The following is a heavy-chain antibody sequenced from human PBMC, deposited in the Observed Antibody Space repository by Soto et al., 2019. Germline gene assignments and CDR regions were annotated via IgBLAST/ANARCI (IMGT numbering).Heavy chain of an antibody. CDR2: IWYDGSNK. Sequence: GGPMRLSCAASGCTFSSYGMHWVRQAPGKGLEWVAVIWYDGSNKYYADSVKGRFTISRDNPKNTLYLQMNSLRAEDTAVYYCARGESIAARQGFDAFDIWGQGTMVTVSS. J-gene: IGHJ3*02. D-gene: IGHD6-6*01. V-gene: IGHV3-33*01. CDR1: GCTFSSYG. CDR3: ARGESIAARQGFDAFDI.